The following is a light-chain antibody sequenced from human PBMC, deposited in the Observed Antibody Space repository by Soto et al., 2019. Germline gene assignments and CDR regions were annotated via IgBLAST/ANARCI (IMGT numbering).Light chain of an antibody. V-gene: IGKV3-20*01. CDR3: QQYGSSQP. CDR1: QSVSSSY. CDR2: GAS. Sequence: ERVMTQSPPTLSVTKGERATLSCRASQSVSSSYLAWYQQKPGQAPRLLIYGASSRATGIPDRFSGSGSGTDFTLTISRLETEDFAVYYCQQYGSSQPLGQGANVDIK. J-gene: IGKJ1*01.